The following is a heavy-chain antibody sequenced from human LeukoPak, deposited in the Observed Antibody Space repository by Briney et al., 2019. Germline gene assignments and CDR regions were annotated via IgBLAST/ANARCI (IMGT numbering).Heavy chain of an antibody. Sequence: GGSLRLSCAASGFTFSIYAMSWVRQAPGKGLQWVSSITSSGDGTYYADSVKGRFTISRDNSENLLYLQMNSLRVEDTAVYFCAKYQPNYYGSNGHYYRRDGDYWGQGTLVTVSS. CDR3: AKYQPNYYGSNGHYYRRDGDY. CDR1: GFTFSIYA. V-gene: IGHV3-23*01. CDR2: ITSSGDGT. J-gene: IGHJ4*02. D-gene: IGHD3-22*01.